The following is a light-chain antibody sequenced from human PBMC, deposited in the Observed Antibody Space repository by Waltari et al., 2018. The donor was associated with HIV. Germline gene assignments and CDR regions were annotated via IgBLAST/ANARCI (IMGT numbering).Light chain of an antibody. V-gene: IGLV2-14*03. CDR3: KSKTSSSTPCV. CDR2: YVH. J-gene: IGLJ1*01. Sequence: QSALTQPAPASGSPGQSITTSCTGTSSDVGGYNSFARYQPRPGKPPKLIIYYVHKPPSGVPFRISGSKSGNTAFLTISGLQAEDKADYYCKSKTSSSTPCVFGTGTNVTVL. CDR1: SSDVGGYNS.